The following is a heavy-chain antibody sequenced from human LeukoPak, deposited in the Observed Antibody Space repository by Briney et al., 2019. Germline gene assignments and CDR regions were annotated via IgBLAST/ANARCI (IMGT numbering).Heavy chain of an antibody. J-gene: IGHJ6*02. CDR2: INHSGST. V-gene: IGHV4-34*01. D-gene: IGHD5-18*01. Sequence: KPSETLSLTCAVYGGSFSGYYWSWIRQPPGKGLEWIGEINHSGSTNYNPSLKSRVTISVDTSKNQFSLKLSSVTAADTAVYYCARQLYDDFYYYYGTDVWGQGTTVTVSS. CDR1: GGSFSGYY. CDR3: ARQLYDDFYYYYGTDV.